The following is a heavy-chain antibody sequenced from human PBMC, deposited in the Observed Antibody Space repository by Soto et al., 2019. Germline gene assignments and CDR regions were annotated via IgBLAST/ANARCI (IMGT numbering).Heavy chain of an antibody. D-gene: IGHD4-17*01. CDR2: ICYSGST. CDR1: GGSISSGGYH. Sequence: PSETLSLTCTVSGGSISSGGYHWSWVRPHPGKGLEWIGYICYSGSTYYNPYLKSRVTISVATSKNQFSLKLSTATAADTAVYYCAIGSVPRTTVMTFVLDVWGQGTLVTVSS. J-gene: IGHJ4*02. V-gene: IGHV4-31*03. CDR3: AIGSVPRTTVMTFVLDV.